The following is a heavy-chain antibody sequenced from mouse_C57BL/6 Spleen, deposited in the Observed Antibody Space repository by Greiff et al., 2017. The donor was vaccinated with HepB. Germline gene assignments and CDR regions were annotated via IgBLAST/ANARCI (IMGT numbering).Heavy chain of an antibody. CDR2: IYPGSGNT. Sequence: VQLQQSGAELVRPGASVKLSCKASGYNFTDYYINWVKQRPGQGLEWIARIYPGSGNTYYNEKFKGKATLTAEKSSSTAYMQLSSLTSEDSAVYFCARHYYGSSQYYAMDYWGQGTSVTVSS. CDR3: ARHYYGSSQYYAMDY. CDR1: GYNFTDYY. D-gene: IGHD1-1*01. J-gene: IGHJ4*01. V-gene: IGHV1-76*01.